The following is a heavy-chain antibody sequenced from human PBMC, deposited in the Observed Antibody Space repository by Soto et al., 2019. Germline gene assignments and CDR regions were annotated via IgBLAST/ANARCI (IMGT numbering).Heavy chain of an antibody. CDR3: AREGGGVYCSGGSCYGRYFDY. Sequence: VQLVETGGGLIQPGGSLRLSCAASGFTVSTNYMSWVRQAPGKGLEWVSIIYSGGSIYYADSVQGRFTISRDNSKNTLYLQMNSLRAEDTAVYYCAREGGGVYCSGGSCYGRYFDYWGQGTLVTVSA. J-gene: IGHJ4*02. V-gene: IGHV3-53*02. D-gene: IGHD2-15*01. CDR2: IYSGGSI. CDR1: GFTVSTNY.